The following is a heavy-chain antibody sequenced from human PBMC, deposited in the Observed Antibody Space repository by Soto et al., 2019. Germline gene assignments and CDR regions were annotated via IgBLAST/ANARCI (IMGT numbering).Heavy chain of an antibody. D-gene: IGHD6-13*01. J-gene: IGHJ5*02. CDR3: ARAPIAAAGSGWFDP. Sequence: SETQSLTYTVSGGTISSYYWSWIRQPPGKGLEWIGYIYYSGSTNYNPSLKSRVTISVDTSKNQFSLKLSSVTAADTAVYYCARAPIAAAGSGWFDPWGQGTLVTAPQ. CDR1: GGTISSYY. CDR2: IYYSGST. V-gene: IGHV4-59*08.